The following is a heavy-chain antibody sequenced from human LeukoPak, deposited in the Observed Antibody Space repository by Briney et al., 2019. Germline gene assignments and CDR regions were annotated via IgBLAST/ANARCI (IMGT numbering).Heavy chain of an antibody. V-gene: IGHV3-48*04. Sequence: GGSLRLSCAGSGFTFSSFAMVWVRQAPGKGLEGVSHISSSSSVIYYADSVKGRFTISRDNAKNTLYLQMNSLTAEDTAVYYCARAGLPAENDYWGQGTLVTVSS. CDR2: ISSSSSVI. CDR1: GFTFSSFA. D-gene: IGHD1-14*01. J-gene: IGHJ4*02. CDR3: ARAGLPAENDY.